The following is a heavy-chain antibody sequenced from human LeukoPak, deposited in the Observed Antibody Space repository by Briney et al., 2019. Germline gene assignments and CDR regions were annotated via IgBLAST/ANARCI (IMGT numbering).Heavy chain of an antibody. Sequence: GGSLRLSCTASGFTFAGYGMHWVRQAPGKGLEWVALIIYDGSNKYHVDPVKGRFTVSRDNSKNTLYLQMNSLRAEDTAVYYCVKVPRSGCCAFDIWGLGTMVTVSS. V-gene: IGHV3-30*18. CDR1: GFTFAGYG. CDR3: VKVPRSGCCAFDI. CDR2: IIYDGSNK. J-gene: IGHJ3*02. D-gene: IGHD6-19*01.